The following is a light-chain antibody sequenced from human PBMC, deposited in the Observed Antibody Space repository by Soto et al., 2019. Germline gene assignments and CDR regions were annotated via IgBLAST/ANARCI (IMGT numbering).Light chain of an antibody. J-gene: IGKJ1*01. CDR1: QSISTW. Sequence: DIQMTQSPSTLSASVGDRVTITCRAGQSISTWLAWYQQKPGQAPKLLISAASNLESGFPSRFSGSGSGTQFTLPITGREPDDFATYYCHQYNTYLWMFGQGTNV. CDR3: HQYNTYLWM. V-gene: IGKV1-5*01. CDR2: AAS.